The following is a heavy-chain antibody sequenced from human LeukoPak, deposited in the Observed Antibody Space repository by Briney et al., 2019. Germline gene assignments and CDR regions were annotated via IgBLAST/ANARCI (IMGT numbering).Heavy chain of an antibody. CDR2: ISGSGGST. Sequence: PGGSLRLSCAASGFTVSSNYMSWVRQAPGKGLEWVSAISGSGGSTYYADSVKGRFTISRDDSKNTLYLQMNSLRAEDTAVYYCAKSIVVVVAATPYYFDYWGQGTLVTVSS. D-gene: IGHD2-15*01. J-gene: IGHJ4*02. CDR1: GFTVSSNY. V-gene: IGHV3-23*01. CDR3: AKSIVVVVAATPYYFDY.